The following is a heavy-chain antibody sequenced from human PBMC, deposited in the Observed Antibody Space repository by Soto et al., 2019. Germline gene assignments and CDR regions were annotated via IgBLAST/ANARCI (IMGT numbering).Heavy chain of an antibody. D-gene: IGHD5-12*01. Sequence: SETLSLTCTVSGGSISSGDYYWSWIRQPPGKGLEWIGYIYYSGSTYYNPSLKSRVTISVDTSKNQFSLELSSVTAADTAVYYCARSTSSGYDCDYWGQGTLVTVSS. CDR3: ARSTSSGYDCDY. CDR1: GGSISSGDYY. CDR2: IYYSGST. V-gene: IGHV4-30-4*01. J-gene: IGHJ4*02.